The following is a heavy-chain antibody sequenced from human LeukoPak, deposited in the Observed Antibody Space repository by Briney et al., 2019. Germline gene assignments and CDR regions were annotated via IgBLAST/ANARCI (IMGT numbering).Heavy chain of an antibody. CDR2: INAGNGNT. V-gene: IGHV1-3*01. J-gene: IGHJ4*02. CDR1: GYTFTSYA. CDR3: ARDSITMLRGVYGY. D-gene: IGHD3-10*01. Sequence: ASVKVSCKASGYTFTSYAMHWVRQAPGQRLEWMGWINAGNGNTKYSQKFQGRVTITRDTSASTAYMELSSLRSEDTAVYYCARDSITMLRGVYGYWGQGTLVTVSS.